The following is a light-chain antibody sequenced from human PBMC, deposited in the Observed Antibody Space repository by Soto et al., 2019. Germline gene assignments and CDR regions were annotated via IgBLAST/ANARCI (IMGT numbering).Light chain of an antibody. Sequence: EIVLTQSPGILSLSPGERATLACRASQSISSNYLAWYQQKPGLAPRLLIYGTSSRATGIPDRFSGSGSGTDFTLTISRLEPEDFAVYYCQFFGSSRYTFGQGTKLEIK. CDR1: QSISSNY. V-gene: IGKV3-20*01. CDR2: GTS. J-gene: IGKJ2*01. CDR3: QFFGSSRYT.